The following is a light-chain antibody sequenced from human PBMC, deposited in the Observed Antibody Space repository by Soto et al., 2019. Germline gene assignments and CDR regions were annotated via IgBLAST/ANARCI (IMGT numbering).Light chain of an antibody. V-gene: IGLV2-11*01. CDR3: CSYAGSYTLV. Sequence: QSALTQSRSVSGSPGQSGTLSFTGTSSDVGGYHYVSWYQHHPGKAPKIIIFDVNQRPSGVPDRFSGSKSGNTASLTISGLQTEDEADYYCCSYAGSYTLVFGGGTKVTV. CDR1: SSDVGGYHY. J-gene: IGLJ2*01. CDR2: DVN.